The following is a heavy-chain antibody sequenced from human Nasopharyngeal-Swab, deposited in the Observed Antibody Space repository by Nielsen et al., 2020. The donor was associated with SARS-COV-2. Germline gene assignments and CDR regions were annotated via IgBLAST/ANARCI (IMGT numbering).Heavy chain of an antibody. Sequence: GESLKISCSASGFTFSSYAMHWVRQAPGKGLEYVSAISSNGGSTYYADSVKGRFTISRDNSKNTLYLQMSGLRAEDTAVYYCVKDLSIAVAGLYYYYYMDVWGKGTTVTVSS. J-gene: IGHJ6*03. V-gene: IGHV3-64D*06. CDR3: VKDLSIAVAGLYYYYYMDV. D-gene: IGHD6-19*01. CDR1: GFTFSSYA. CDR2: ISSNGGST.